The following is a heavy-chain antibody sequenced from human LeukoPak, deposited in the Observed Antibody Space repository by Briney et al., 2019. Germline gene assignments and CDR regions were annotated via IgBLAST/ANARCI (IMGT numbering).Heavy chain of an antibody. CDR3: AKDVAPSTVETPFDY. J-gene: IGHJ4*02. CDR1: GFTLSSYA. Sequence: GGTLRLSWAASGFTLSSYAMSWVRQAPGMGLEGVSVITDSGGRTYYADSVKGRFTISRDNSKNTLYLQMKSLRAEDTAVYYCAKDVAPSTVETPFDYWGQGTLVTVSS. V-gene: IGHV3-23*01. CDR2: ITDSGGRT. D-gene: IGHD4-23*01.